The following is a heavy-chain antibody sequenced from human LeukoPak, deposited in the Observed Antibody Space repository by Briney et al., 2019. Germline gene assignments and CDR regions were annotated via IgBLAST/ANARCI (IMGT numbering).Heavy chain of an antibody. CDR1: GGSISSGSYY. CDR2: IYTSGST. D-gene: IGHD3-9*01. J-gene: IGHJ5*02. Sequence: PSGTLSLTCTVSGGSISSGSYYWSWIRQPAGKGLEWIGRIYTSGSTNYNPSLKSRVTISVDTSKNQFSLELSSVTAADTAVYYCARDRGYYDILTGYDRGNWFDPWRQGTLVTVSS. V-gene: IGHV4-61*02. CDR3: ARDRGYYDILTGYDRGNWFDP.